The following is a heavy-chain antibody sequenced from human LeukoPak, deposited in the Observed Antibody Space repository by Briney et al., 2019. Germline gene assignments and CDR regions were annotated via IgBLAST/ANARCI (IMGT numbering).Heavy chain of an antibody. CDR1: GESFSGYY. Sequence: SETLSLTCDVYGESFSGYYWRWIRQTPGKGLEWIGGINHSGSTNYNPSLKSRVTISVDTSKRQFSLNLTSVTAADTAVYYCAGWYYSYDMDVWGQGTTVTVSS. CDR3: AGWYYSYDMDV. V-gene: IGHV4-34*01. D-gene: IGHD6-19*01. CDR2: INHSGST. J-gene: IGHJ6*02.